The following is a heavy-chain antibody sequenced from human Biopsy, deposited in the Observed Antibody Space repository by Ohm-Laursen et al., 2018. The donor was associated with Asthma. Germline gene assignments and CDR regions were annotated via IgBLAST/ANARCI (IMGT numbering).Heavy chain of an antibody. CDR2: HDHEEGGT. CDR1: GGMFGNYA. V-gene: IGHV1-24*01. Sequence: SVKVSCKVSGGMFGNYAISWVRQAPGLGLEWMGGHDHEEGGTVNAWRFQGRVTMTEDTSTDTAYMELSSLSSDDTAVYYCASDFPKDYVRYNFQFWGQGTLVTVSS. CDR3: ASDFPKDYVRYNFQF. D-gene: IGHD4-17*01. J-gene: IGHJ4*02.